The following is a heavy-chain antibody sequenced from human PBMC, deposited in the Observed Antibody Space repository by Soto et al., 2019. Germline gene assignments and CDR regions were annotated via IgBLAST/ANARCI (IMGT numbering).Heavy chain of an antibody. CDR2: ISESGIT. CDR1: GGSISRFY. J-gene: IGHJ3*02. CDR3: ARLHRYCSGITCYSDAFDI. V-gene: IGHV4-59*08. D-gene: IGHD2-15*01. Sequence: SETLSLTCTVSGGSISRFYWTWIRQPPEKGLEWIGHISESGITSYNPSLESRASTSVDMSRNQFSLRLTSVTAADTAVYFCARLHRYCSGITCYSDAFDIRSQEALVTVSS.